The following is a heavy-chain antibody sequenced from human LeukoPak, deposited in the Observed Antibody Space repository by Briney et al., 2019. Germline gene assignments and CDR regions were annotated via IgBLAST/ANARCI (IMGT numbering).Heavy chain of an antibody. CDR2: ISAYNGNT. CDR1: GYTFTNYG. J-gene: IGHJ6*02. V-gene: IGHV1-18*01. CDR3: ARSKNGRGTYYDFWSGIPFYGMDV. D-gene: IGHD3-3*01. Sequence: GASVKVSCKASGYTFTNYGISWVRQAPGQGLEWMGWISAYNGNTNYAQKLQGRVTMTTDTSTSTAYMELRSLRSDDTAVYYCARSKNGRGTYYDFWSGIPFYGMDVWGQGTTVTVSS.